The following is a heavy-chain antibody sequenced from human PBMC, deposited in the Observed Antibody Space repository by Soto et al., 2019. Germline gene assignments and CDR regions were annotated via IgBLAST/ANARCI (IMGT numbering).Heavy chain of an antibody. CDR3: AKDLYGDYDNSNY. CDR1: GFTFDDYA. J-gene: IGHJ4*02. Sequence: SLRLSCAASGFTFDDYAMHWVRQAPGKGLEWVSGISWNSGSIGYADSVKGRFTISRDNAKNSLYLQMNSLRAEDTALYYCAKDLYGDYDNSNYWGQGTLVTVSS. CDR2: ISWNSGSI. V-gene: IGHV3-9*01. D-gene: IGHD4-17*01.